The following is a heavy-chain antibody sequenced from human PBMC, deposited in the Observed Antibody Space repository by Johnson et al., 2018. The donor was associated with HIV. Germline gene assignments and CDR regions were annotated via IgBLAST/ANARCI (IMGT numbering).Heavy chain of an antibody. CDR2: ISRSGSTI. V-gene: IGHV3-11*01. D-gene: IGHD3-3*01. Sequence: QVQLVESGGGVVQPGRSLRLSCAASGFTFSDYYMTWIRQAPGTGLEWVSYISRSGSTIYYADSVKGRFTISRDNAKNSLYLQMNSLRVEDTAVYYCARDPEWSAFDIWGQGTMVTVSS. CDR1: GFTFSDYY. J-gene: IGHJ3*02. CDR3: ARDPEWSAFDI.